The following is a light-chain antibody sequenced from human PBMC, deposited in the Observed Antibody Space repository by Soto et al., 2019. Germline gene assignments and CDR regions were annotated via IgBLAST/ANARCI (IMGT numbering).Light chain of an antibody. J-gene: IGLJ1*01. CDR1: ISNIGAGYD. CDR2: GNN. CDR3: QSFDSDLSAFV. Sequence: QVLLTQAPSISGAPGQRGTISCTGSISNIGAGYDVHWFQQFPGTAPRLLIHGNNNRPSGVPDRFSGSESGTSASLAIAGLQAGDEAIYYCQSFDSDLSAFVYGTGTKVNV. V-gene: IGLV1-40*01.